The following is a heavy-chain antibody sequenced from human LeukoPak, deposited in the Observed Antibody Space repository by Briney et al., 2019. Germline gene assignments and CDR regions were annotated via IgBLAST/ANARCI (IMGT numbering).Heavy chain of an antibody. V-gene: IGHV3-7*05. CDR3: ARDRWGEAFDI. CDR1: GFTISNYW. D-gene: IGHD5-24*01. J-gene: IGHJ3*02. Sequence: GGSLRLSCAASGFTISNYWMSWVRQAPGKGLEWVANIKEDGSEKYYVDSVTGRFTISRDNAKNSLYLQMNSLRAEDTAVYYCARDRWGEAFDIWDQGTLVTVSS. CDR2: IKEDGSEK.